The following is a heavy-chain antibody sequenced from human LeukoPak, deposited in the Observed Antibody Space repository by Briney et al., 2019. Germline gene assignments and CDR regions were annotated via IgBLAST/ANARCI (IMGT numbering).Heavy chain of an antibody. Sequence: GGSVRLSCAASGFTFSAHSMNWVRQAPGKGLEWVSYISSSASTIYYADSVKGRFTISRDSAKSSLYLQMNSLRAEDTAVYYCASHHYYDSSGLDDYFDYWGQGTLVTVSS. CDR2: ISSSASTI. J-gene: IGHJ4*02. CDR3: ASHHYYDSSGLDDYFDY. CDR1: GFTFSAHS. V-gene: IGHV3-48*01. D-gene: IGHD3-22*01.